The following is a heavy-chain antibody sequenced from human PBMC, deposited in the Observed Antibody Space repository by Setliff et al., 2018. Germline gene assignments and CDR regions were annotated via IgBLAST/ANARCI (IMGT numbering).Heavy chain of an antibody. J-gene: IGHJ3*02. V-gene: IGHV1-69*10. Sequence: SVKVSCKASGGTFSSYAISWVRQAPGQGLEWMGGITPILGIANYAQKFQGRVTITADESTSTAYMELSSLRSEDTAVYYCARDFMVRGVIITAGNAFDIWGQGTMVTVSS. CDR3: ARDFMVRGVIITAGNAFDI. CDR1: GGTFSSYA. CDR2: ITPILGIA. D-gene: IGHD3-10*01.